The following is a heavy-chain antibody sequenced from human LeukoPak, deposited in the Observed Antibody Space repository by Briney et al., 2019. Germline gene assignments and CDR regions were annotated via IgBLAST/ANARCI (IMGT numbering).Heavy chain of an antibody. Sequence: GGSLRLSCAASGFSISSYWMHWVRQAPGKGLVWVSRINSDGNTINYADSVKGRFTISRDNAKNTLYLQMNSLRAEDTAVYYCARRLKYQLLTGAFDIWGQGTMVTVSS. CDR2: INSDGNTI. V-gene: IGHV3-74*01. J-gene: IGHJ3*02. CDR1: GFSISSYW. CDR3: ARRLKYQLLTGAFDI. D-gene: IGHD2-2*01.